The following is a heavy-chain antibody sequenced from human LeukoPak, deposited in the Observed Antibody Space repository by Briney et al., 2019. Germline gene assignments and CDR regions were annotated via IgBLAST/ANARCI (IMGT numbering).Heavy chain of an antibody. J-gene: IGHJ4*02. CDR3: ARDLGWGSCSSTSCNTGDY. D-gene: IGHD2-2*01. Sequence: GGSLRLSCAASGFTFSSYWMHWVRQAPGKGLVWVSVLYSRDNTYYADSVKGRFTISRDNSKNTLYLQMNSLRAEDTAVYYCARDLGWGSCSSTSCNTGDYWGQGTLVTVSS. V-gene: IGHV3-66*03. CDR1: GFTFSSYW. CDR2: LYSRDNT.